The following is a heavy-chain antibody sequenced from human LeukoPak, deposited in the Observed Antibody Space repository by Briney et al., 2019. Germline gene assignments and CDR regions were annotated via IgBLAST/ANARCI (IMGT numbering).Heavy chain of an antibody. V-gene: IGHV4-61*01. CDR3: ARSRAFNSGAFDP. Sequence: PSETLSLTCTVSGASVSSASYWSWIRQPPGKGVAWIAHIYNGVNTNYNPSLKSRVTISVDTSKNQFSLRLNSVTAADTAVYYCARSRAFNSGAFDPWGQGSLVTVSS. CDR2: IYNGVNT. D-gene: IGHD1-26*01. CDR1: GASVSSASY. J-gene: IGHJ5*02.